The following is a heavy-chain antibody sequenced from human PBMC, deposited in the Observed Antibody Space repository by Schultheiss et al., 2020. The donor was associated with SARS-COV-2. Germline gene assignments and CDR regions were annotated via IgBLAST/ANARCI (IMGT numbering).Heavy chain of an antibody. CDR1: GGPISSYY. D-gene: IGHD6-19*01. CDR2: IDWDDDK. V-gene: IGHV2-70*18. CDR3: ARYSSGIDY. Sequence: TLSLTCTVSGGPISSYYWSWIRQPPGKGLEWLALIDWDDDKYYSTSLKTRLTISRDTSKNQVFLTMTNMDPVDTATYYCARYSSGIDYWGQGTLVTVSS. J-gene: IGHJ4*02.